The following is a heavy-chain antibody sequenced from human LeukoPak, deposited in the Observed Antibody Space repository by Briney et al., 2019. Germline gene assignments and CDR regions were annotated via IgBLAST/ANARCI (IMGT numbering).Heavy chain of an antibody. J-gene: IGHJ4*02. CDR3: ARDRRGIAAAGTHFDC. D-gene: IGHD6-13*01. Sequence: GGSLRLSCAASGFTVSSNYMSWVRQAPGKGLEWVSVIYSGGSTYYADSVKGRFTISRDNSKNTLYLQMNSLRAEDTAVYYCARDRRGIAAAGTHFDCWGQGTLVTVSS. V-gene: IGHV3-53*01. CDR2: IYSGGST. CDR1: GFTVSSNY.